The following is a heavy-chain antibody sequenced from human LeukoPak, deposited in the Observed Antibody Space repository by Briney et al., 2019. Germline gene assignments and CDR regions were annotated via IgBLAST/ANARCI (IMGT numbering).Heavy chain of an antibody. D-gene: IGHD3-16*01. CDR3: ARNLGPFDV. J-gene: IGHJ3*01. CDR1: GFTFNDFA. V-gene: IGHV3-23*01. Sequence: GGSLRLSCAASGFTFNDFAMTWVRQAPGKGLEWVSTIADAGTYYADSVKGRFIISRDNSKNMLYLQLNSLRADDTAMDYCARNLGPFDVRGHGTMVTVSS. CDR2: IADAGT.